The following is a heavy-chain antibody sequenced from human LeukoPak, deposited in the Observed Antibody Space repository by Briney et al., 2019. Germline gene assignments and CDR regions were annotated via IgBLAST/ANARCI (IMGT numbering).Heavy chain of an antibody. Sequence: SETLSLTCTVSGGSISSGGYYWSWIRQRPGKGLEWIGYIYYSGSTYYNPSLKSRVTISVDTSKNQFSLKLSSVTAADTAVYYCARDTPIGQDYDFWSGYYPTYYYYYGMDVWGQGTTVTVSS. CDR2: IYYSGST. D-gene: IGHD3-3*01. CDR3: ARDTPIGQDYDFWSGYYPTYYYYYGMDV. J-gene: IGHJ6*02. V-gene: IGHV4-31*03. CDR1: GGSISSGGYY.